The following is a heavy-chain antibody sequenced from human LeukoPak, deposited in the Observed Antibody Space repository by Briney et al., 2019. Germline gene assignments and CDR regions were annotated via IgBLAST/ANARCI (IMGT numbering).Heavy chain of an antibody. D-gene: IGHD4-17*01. CDR1: GRSISSYY. Sequence: SETLSLTCTVSGRSISSYYWSWIRQPPGKGLEWIGYIYYSGSTNYNPSLKSRVTISVDTSKNQFSLKLSSVTAADTAVYYCATSSGGDLYFDYWGQGTLVTVSS. CDR2: IYYSGST. CDR3: ATSSGGDLYFDY. J-gene: IGHJ4*02. V-gene: IGHV4-59*01.